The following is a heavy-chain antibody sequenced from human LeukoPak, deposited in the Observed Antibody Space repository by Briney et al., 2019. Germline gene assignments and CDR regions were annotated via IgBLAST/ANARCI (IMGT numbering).Heavy chain of an antibody. CDR3: ARDQSVSGSWQWFDP. CDR2: IYYSGST. Sequence: PSETLSLTCTVSGGSISSSSYYWGWIRQPPGKGLEWIGSIYYSGSTYYNPSLKSRVTISVDTSKNQFSLKLSSVTAADTAVYYCARDQSVSGSWQWFDPWGQGTLVTVSS. D-gene: IGHD3-3*01. J-gene: IGHJ5*02. V-gene: IGHV4-39*02. CDR1: GGSISSSSYY.